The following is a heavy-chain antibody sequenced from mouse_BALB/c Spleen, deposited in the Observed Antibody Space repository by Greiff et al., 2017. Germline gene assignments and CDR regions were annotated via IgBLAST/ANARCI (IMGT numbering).Heavy chain of an antibody. J-gene: IGHJ1*01. CDR1: GYSFTSYY. D-gene: IGHD5-5*01. Sequence: VQLQQSGPELMKPGASVKISCKASGYSFTSYYMHWVKQSHGKSLEWIGYIDPFNGGTSYNQKFKGKATLTVDKSSSTAYMHLSSLTSEDSAVYDCASIQKELPWYFDVWGAGTTVTVSS. CDR2: IDPFNGGT. CDR3: ASIQKELPWYFDV. V-gene: IGHV1S135*01.